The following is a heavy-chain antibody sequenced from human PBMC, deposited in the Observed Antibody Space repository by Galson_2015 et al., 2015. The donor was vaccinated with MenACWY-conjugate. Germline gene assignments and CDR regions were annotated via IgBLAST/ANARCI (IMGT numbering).Heavy chain of an antibody. CDR2: IYWDEDK. D-gene: IGHD3-10*01. CDR1: GFSLSTNGLA. J-gene: IGHJ4*02. V-gene: IGHV2-5*02. CDR3: AHYYHYGSGSIFDS. Sequence: PALVKPPQTLTLTCTFSGFSLSTNGLAVGWIRQPPGKALEWLALIYWDEDKRYSPSVKSRLTITKDTSKNQVVLRMTNMDPVDTATYYCAHYYHYGSGSIFDSWGQGTLVTVSS.